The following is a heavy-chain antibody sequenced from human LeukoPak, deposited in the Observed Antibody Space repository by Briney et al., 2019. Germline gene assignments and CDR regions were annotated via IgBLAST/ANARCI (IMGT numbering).Heavy chain of an antibody. CDR1: GFTFSSYA. V-gene: IGHV3-23*01. CDR3: AKLWSSSCYYYYGMDV. J-gene: IGHJ6*04. Sequence: QPGGSLRLSCVASGFTFSSYAMSWVRQAPGKGLEWVSAISGSGGSTYYADSVKGRFTISRDNSKNTLYLQMNSLRAEDTAVYYCAKLWSSSCYYYYGMDVWGKGTTVTVSS. D-gene: IGHD6-13*01. CDR2: ISGSGGST.